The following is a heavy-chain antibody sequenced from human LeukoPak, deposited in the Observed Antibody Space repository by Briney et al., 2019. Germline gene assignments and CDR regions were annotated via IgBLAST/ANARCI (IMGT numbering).Heavy chain of an antibody. J-gene: IGHJ6*03. Sequence: GGSLRLSCAASGFTFSGFWMHWVRQAPGKGLVWVSRTNHDGSGTSYADSVKGRFTVSRDNAKNSLYLQMNSLRAEDTAVYYCARKLGHYYQYMDVWGKGTTVTVSS. V-gene: IGHV3-74*01. CDR1: GFTFSGFW. CDR2: TNHDGSGT. CDR3: ARKLGHYYQYMDV. D-gene: IGHD3-3*02.